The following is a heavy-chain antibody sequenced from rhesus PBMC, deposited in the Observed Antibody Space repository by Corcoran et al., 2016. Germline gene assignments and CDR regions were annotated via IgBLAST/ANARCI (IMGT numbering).Heavy chain of an antibody. D-gene: IGHD5-24*01. J-gene: IGHJ4*01. CDR3: ARGGSGYSEFFVAY. CDR2: IYGSGGTN. CDR1: GYSISRNY. V-gene: IGHV4S14*01. Sequence: QVQLQESGPGLVKPSATLSLNCAVPGYSISRNYWNWIRQPPGKGLEWIGSIYGSGGTNSLNPSLKSRVTLSVDTSKNQFSLKLTSVTAADTAVYYCARGGSGYSEFFVAYWGQGVLVTVSS.